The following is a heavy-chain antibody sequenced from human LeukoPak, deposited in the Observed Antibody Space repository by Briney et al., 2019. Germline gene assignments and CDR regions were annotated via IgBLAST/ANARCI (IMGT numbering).Heavy chain of an antibody. CDR2: FDPEDGET. CDR1: GYTLTELS. D-gene: IGHD6-13*01. V-gene: IGHV1-24*01. J-gene: IGHJ4*02. Sequence: GASVKVSCKVSGYTLTELSMHWVRQAPGKGLEWMGGFDPEDGETIYAQKFQGRVTMTEDTSTDTAYMELSSLRSEDTAVYYCATVLTPIAAAGTWDDLFCYYWGQGTLVTVSS. CDR3: ATVLTPIAAAGTWDDLFCYY.